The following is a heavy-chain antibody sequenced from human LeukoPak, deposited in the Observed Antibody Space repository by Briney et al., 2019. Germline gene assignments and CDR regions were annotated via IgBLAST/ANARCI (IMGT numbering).Heavy chain of an antibody. J-gene: IGHJ4*02. CDR3: ARDLSSLGLDD. V-gene: IGHV3-23*01. D-gene: IGHD7-27*01. CDR2: IGASGSHT. CDR1: GFTFSIHG. Sequence: GGTLRLSCAASGFTFSIHGMNWVRQAPGKGLEWVSGIGASGSHTYFADSVKGRFSISRDNSKNTVYLQMNSLRAGDTALYFCARDLSSLGLDDWGQGTLVTVSS.